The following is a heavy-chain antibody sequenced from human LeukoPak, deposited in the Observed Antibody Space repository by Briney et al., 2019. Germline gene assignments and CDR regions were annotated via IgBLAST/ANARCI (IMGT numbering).Heavy chain of an antibody. J-gene: IGHJ4*02. D-gene: IGHD6-19*01. CDR1: GFTFSSYG. CDR3: ASAVAGGYFDY. Sequence: PGRSLRLSCAASGFTFSSYGMHWFRQAPGKGLEWVAVIWYDGSNKYYADSVKGRFTISRDNSKNTLYLQMNSLRAEDTAVYYCASAVAGGYFDYWGQGTLVTVSS. CDR2: IWYDGSNK. V-gene: IGHV3-33*01.